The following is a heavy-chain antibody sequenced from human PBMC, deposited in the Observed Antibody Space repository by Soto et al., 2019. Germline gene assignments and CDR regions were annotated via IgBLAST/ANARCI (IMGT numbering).Heavy chain of an antibody. CDR3: ARVGYCSGGSCYGVEYGMDV. J-gene: IGHJ6*02. D-gene: IGHD2-15*01. V-gene: IGHV1-2*04. CDR1: GYTFTGYY. Sequence: ASVKVSCKASGYTFTGYYMRWVRQAPGQGLEWMGWINPNSGGTNYAQKFQGWVTMTRDTSISTAYMELSRLRSDDTAVYYCARVGYCSGGSCYGVEYGMDVWGQGTTVTVSS. CDR2: INPNSGGT.